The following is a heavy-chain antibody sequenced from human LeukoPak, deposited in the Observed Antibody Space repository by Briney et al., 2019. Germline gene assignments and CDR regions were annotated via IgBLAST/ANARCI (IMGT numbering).Heavy chain of an antibody. V-gene: IGHV3-7*01. J-gene: IGHJ3*02. CDR2: IKQDGSEK. D-gene: IGHD2-21*02. CDR1: GFTFSSYW. Sequence: GGSLRLSCAASGFTFSSYWMSWVRQAPGKGLEWVANIKQDGSEKYYVDSVKGRFTISRDNAKNSLYLQMNSLRAEDTAVYYCAREVDLAYCGGDCSSGAFDIWGQGTMVTVSS. CDR3: AREVDLAYCGGDCSSGAFDI.